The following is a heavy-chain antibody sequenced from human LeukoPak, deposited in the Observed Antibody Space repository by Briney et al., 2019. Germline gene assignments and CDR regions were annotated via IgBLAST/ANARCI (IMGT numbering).Heavy chain of an antibody. V-gene: IGHV3-7*05. Sequence: PGGSLRLSCAASGFTFSRNWMSWVRQAPGKGPEWVANIKQDGSEKYYVDSVKGRFTISRDNAKTSLYLQMNSLRAEDTAVYYCAREVYGDNYFDYWGQGTLVTVSS. CDR2: IKQDGSEK. D-gene: IGHD4-17*01. J-gene: IGHJ4*02. CDR3: AREVYGDNYFDY. CDR1: GFTFSRNW.